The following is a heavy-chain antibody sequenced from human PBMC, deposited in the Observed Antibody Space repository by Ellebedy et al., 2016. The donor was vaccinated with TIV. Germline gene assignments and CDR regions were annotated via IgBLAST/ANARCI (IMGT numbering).Heavy chain of an antibody. Sequence: PGGSLRLSCAASGFSFSAYYMSWIRQVPGTGLEWLSYIISSGSDSNYADSVKGRFTISSDNAKNSLYLEMNSLKVEDTAVYYCARGQAVAGSHFDYWGQGTLVTVSS. J-gene: IGHJ4*02. CDR3: ARGQAVAGSHFDY. V-gene: IGHV3-11*06. CDR1: GFSFSAYY. CDR2: IISSGSDS. D-gene: IGHD6-19*01.